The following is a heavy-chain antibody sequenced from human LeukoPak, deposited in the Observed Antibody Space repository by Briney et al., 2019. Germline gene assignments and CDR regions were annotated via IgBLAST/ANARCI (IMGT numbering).Heavy chain of an antibody. D-gene: IGHD2-8*02. J-gene: IGHJ4*02. CDR1: GFTFSAYG. V-gene: IGHV3-30*18. CDR3: AKGDRGLVGGFPFDY. CDR2: ISYDGTNK. Sequence: GGSLRLSCAASGFTFSAYGMHWVRQAPGKGLEWVALISYDGTNKYYADSVKGRFTISRDNSKNTLYLQMNSLRAEDTAVFYCAKGDRGLVGGFPFDYGGRGTLVPVS.